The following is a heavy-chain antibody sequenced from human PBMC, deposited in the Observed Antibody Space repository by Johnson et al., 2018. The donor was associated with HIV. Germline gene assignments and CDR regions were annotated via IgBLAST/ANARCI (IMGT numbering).Heavy chain of an antibody. CDR3: ARERGYSSVLWKLSEDAFDI. V-gene: IGHV3-11*04. D-gene: IGHD6-19*01. Sequence: QVQLVESGGGLVKPGGSLRLSCGASGFTFSDSYMNWIRQAPGKGLEWVSYISSSDSAIWYADSVKGRFTVSRDNAKNSLYLQMNSLRAEDTAVYYCARERGYSSVLWKLSEDAFDIWGQGTMVTVSS. J-gene: IGHJ3*02. CDR2: ISSSDSAI. CDR1: GFTFSDSY.